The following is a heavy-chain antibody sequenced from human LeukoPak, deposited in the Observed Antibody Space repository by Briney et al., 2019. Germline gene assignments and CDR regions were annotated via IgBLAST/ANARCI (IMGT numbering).Heavy chain of an antibody. CDR3: ARVLSPYYYDSSGYLIDY. CDR1: GGSFSGYH. J-gene: IGHJ4*02. V-gene: IGHV4-34*01. CDR2: INHSGST. Sequence: SETLSLTCAVYGGSFSGYHWSWIRQPPGKGLEWIGEINHSGSTNYNPSLKSRVTISVDTSKNQFSLKLSSVTAADTAVYYCARVLSPYYYDSSGYLIDYWGQGTLVTVSS. D-gene: IGHD3-22*01.